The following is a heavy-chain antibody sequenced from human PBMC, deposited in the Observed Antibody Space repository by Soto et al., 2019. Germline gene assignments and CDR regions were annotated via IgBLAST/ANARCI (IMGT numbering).Heavy chain of an antibody. V-gene: IGHV1-69*12. D-gene: IGHD2-15*01. CDR2: IIPIFGTA. Sequence: QVQLVQSGAEVKKPGSSAKVSCKASGGTFSSYAISWVRQAPGQGLEWMGGIIPIFGTANYAQKFQGRVTITADESTSTAYMELSSLRSEDTAVYYCARGPVGYCSGGSCYSHYYYGMDVWGQGTTVTVSS. J-gene: IGHJ6*02. CDR1: GGTFSSYA. CDR3: ARGPVGYCSGGSCYSHYYYGMDV.